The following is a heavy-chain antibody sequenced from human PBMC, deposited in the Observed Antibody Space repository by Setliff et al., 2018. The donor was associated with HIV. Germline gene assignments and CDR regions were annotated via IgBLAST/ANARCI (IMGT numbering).Heavy chain of an antibody. CDR1: GGSLSNSY. V-gene: IGHV4-34*01. J-gene: IGHJ6*03. CDR2: ISHSGTT. D-gene: IGHD6-13*01. CDR3: ARGRAGITSSWFEASYYFLDV. Sequence: PSETLSLTCAVYGGSLSNSYYNWIRQPPGKGLEWIGQISHSGTTSYNSSLKSRVVMSVDSSKNQFSLTLTSLTAADTAVYYCARGRAGITSSWFEASYYFLDVWGKGTTVTVSS.